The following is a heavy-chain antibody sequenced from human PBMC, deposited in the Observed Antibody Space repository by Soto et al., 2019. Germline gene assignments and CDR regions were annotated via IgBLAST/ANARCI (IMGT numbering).Heavy chain of an antibody. CDR1: GFAFSSYA. CDR2: ISGSGGGT. J-gene: IGHJ4*02. D-gene: IGHD1-1*01. Sequence: GGSLRLSCAASGFAFSSYAMSWVRQAPGKGLEWVSSISGSGGGTYYADSVKGRFTFSRDNSKNTLYLQMNSLRAEDTAVYYCAKFGMATTKRSPPYYIDYWGQGALVTVSS. CDR3: AKFGMATTKRSPPYYIDY. V-gene: IGHV3-23*01.